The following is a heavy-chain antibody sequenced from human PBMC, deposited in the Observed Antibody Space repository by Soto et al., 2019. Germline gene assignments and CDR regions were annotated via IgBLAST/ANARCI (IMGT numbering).Heavy chain of an antibody. D-gene: IGHD3-9*01. J-gene: IGHJ6*02. V-gene: IGHV1-18*01. Sequence: ASVKVSCKASGYTFTSYGISWVRQAPGQGLEWMGWISAYNGNTNYAQKLQGRVTMTTDTSTSTAYMELRSLRSDDTAVYYCARDLRSWLRYFDWLSESGMDVWGQGTTVTVSS. CDR2: ISAYNGNT. CDR1: GYTFTSYG. CDR3: ARDLRSWLRYFDWLSESGMDV.